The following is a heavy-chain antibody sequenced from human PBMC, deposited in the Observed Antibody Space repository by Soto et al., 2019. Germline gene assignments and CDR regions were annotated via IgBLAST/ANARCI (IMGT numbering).Heavy chain of an antibody. CDR2: ISGSGTTT. CDR3: ARESLGRIFDY. Sequence: GGSLRLSCAASGFPFSVYTVEWVRQAPGRGLEWISGISGSGTTTYYADSMKGRFTISRDNSKNTLYLQVDGLRAGDTAVYYCARESLGRIFDYWGQGALVTVSS. CDR1: GFPFSVYT. J-gene: IGHJ4*02. V-gene: IGHV3-23*01.